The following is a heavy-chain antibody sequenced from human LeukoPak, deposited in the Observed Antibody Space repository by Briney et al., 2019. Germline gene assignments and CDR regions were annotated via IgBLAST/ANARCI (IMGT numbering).Heavy chain of an antibody. Sequence: GGSLRLSCAATGFTFSSYSMNWGRQAPGKGLEWVSSISATSNYIYYADSVKGRFTISRDNAKNSLYLQMNSLRAEDTAVYYCARDRSGYTFDDWGQGTPVTVSS. CDR2: ISATSNYI. CDR3: ARDRSGYTFDD. CDR1: GFTFSSYS. J-gene: IGHJ4*02. D-gene: IGHD5-18*01. V-gene: IGHV3-21*01.